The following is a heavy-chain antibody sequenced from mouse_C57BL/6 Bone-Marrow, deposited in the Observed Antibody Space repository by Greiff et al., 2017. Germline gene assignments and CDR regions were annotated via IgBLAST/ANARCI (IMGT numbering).Heavy chain of an antibody. V-gene: IGHV1-54*01. J-gene: IGHJ3*01. Sequence: VQLQQSGAELVRPGTSVKVSCKASGYAFTNYLIEWVKQRPGQGLAWIGVINPGSGGTNYNEKFKGKATLTADKSSSTAYMQLSSLTSEDSAVYFCARHYGSSVFAYWGQGILVTVSA. D-gene: IGHD1-1*01. CDR1: GYAFTNYL. CDR3: ARHYGSSVFAY. CDR2: INPGSGGT.